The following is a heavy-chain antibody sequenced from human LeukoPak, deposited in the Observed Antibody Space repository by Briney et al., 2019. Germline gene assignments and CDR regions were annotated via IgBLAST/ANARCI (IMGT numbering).Heavy chain of an antibody. V-gene: IGHV3-30-3*01. CDR3: ARDGDIVVVPAAIGGYYFDY. CDR1: GFTFSSYA. Sequence: GGSLRLSCAASGFTFSSYAMHWVRQAPGKGLEWVAVISYDGSNKYYADFVKGRFTISRDNSKNTLYLQMNSLRAEDTAVYYCARDGDIVVVPAAIGGYYFDYWGQGTLVTVSS. D-gene: IGHD2-2*01. CDR2: ISYDGSNK. J-gene: IGHJ4*02.